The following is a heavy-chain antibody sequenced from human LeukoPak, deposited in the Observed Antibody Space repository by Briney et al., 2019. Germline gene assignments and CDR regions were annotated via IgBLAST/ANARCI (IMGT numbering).Heavy chain of an antibody. CDR1: GGSISSYY. D-gene: IGHD6-19*01. CDR2: IYYSGST. CDR3: SIASSGWLQYYFDY. J-gene: IGHJ4*02. V-gene: IGHV4-59*01. Sequence: SETLSLTCTVSGGSISSYYWSWIRQPPGKGLEWIGYIYYSGSTNYNPSLKSRVTISVDTSKNQFSLKLSSVTAADTAVYYCSIASSGWLQYYFDYWGQGTLVTVSS.